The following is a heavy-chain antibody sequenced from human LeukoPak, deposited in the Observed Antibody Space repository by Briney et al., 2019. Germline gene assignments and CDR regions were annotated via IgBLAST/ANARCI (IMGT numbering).Heavy chain of an antibody. J-gene: IGHJ6*03. V-gene: IGHV4-4*07. CDR1: GGSISSYY. D-gene: IGHD3-22*01. CDR3: ARDDYDSSGYYYYYYYMDV. Sequence: SETLSLTCTVSGGSISSYYWSWIRQPAGKGLEWIGRIYTSGSTNYNPSLKSRVTMSVDTSKNQFSLKLCSVTAADTAVYYCARDDYDSSGYYYYYYYMDVWGKGTTVTVSS. CDR2: IYTSGST.